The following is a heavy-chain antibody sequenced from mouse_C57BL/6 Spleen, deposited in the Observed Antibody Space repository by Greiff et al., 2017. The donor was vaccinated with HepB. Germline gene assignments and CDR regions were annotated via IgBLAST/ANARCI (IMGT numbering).Heavy chain of an antibody. V-gene: IGHV1-26*01. D-gene: IGHD1-1*01. CDR3: ASFTVVARFDY. J-gene: IGHJ2*01. Sequence: EVQLQQSGPELVKPGASVKISCKASGYTFTDYYMNWVKQSHGKSLEWIGDINPNNGGTSYNQKFKGKATLTVDKSSSTAYMELRSLTSEDSAVYYCASFTVVARFDYWGQGTTLTVSS. CDR1: GYTFTDYY. CDR2: INPNNGGT.